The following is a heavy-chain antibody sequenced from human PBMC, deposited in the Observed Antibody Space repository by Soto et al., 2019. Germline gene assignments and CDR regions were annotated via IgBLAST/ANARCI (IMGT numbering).Heavy chain of an antibody. CDR1: GFTVSNAW. CDR2: IKSKSAGGTT. D-gene: IGHD3-22*01. Sequence: EVQLVESGGGLVKPGGSVRLSCAASGFTVSNAWMSWVRQAPGKGLEWVGSIKSKSAGGTTEYDAPVKDRFTISRDDSKNTLYLQMTSLKIEDTAVYYCARGHRSSGKIFDSWGQGTLVTVSS. CDR3: ARGHRSSGKIFDS. V-gene: IGHV3-15*01. J-gene: IGHJ4*02.